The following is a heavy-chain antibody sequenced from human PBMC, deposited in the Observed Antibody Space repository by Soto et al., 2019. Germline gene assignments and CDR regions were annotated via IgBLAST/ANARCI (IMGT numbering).Heavy chain of an antibody. CDR2: VNPILRMS. D-gene: IGHD3-10*01. V-gene: IGHV1-69*02. J-gene: IGHJ4*02. Sequence: QVQLVQSGAEVKRPGSSVKVSCKASGDTFTFYSINWVRQAPGLGLEWMGRVNPILRMSNYAQRFQGRVTMTADKSTSTAYMEVSSLRSEDTAIYYCASSYGSGYRAFDFWGQGALVTVSS. CDR1: GDTFTFYS. CDR3: ASSYGSGYRAFDF.